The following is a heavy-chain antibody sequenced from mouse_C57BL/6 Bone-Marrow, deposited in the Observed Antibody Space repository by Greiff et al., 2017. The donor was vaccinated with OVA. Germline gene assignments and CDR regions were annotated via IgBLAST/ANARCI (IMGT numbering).Heavy chain of an antibody. J-gene: IGHJ2*01. CDR2: INPSSGYT. V-gene: IGHV1-7*01. CDR1: GYTFTSYW. D-gene: IGHD1-1*01. CDR3: ARITTVVDY. Sequence: VQLQQSGAELAKPGASVKLSCKASGYTFTSYWMHWVKQRPGQGLEWIGYINPSSGYTKYNQKFKDKATLTADTSSSTAYMQLSSLTYEDSAVYYCARITTVVDYWGQGTTLTVSS.